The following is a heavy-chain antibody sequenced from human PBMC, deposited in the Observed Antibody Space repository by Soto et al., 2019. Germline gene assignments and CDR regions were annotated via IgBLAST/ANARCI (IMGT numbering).Heavy chain of an antibody. J-gene: IGHJ4*02. CDR1: GFTVSSNY. Sequence: EVQLVESGGGLVQPGGSLRLSCAASGFTVSSNYMSWVRQAPGKGLEWVSVIYSGDSTYYADSVKGRFTISRHNSKNTLYLQMNSLRAEDTAVYYCATGYTRYYNDYWGQGTLVTVSS. CDR2: IYSGDST. CDR3: ATGYTRYYNDY. V-gene: IGHV3-53*04. D-gene: IGHD3-22*01.